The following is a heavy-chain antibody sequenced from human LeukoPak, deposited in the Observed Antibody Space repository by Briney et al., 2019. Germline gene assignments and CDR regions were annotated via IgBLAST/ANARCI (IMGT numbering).Heavy chain of an antibody. D-gene: IGHD3-10*01. CDR2: IYRGGNT. J-gene: IGHJ4*02. CDR1: GFTVSSNY. Sequence: SGGSLRLSCAASGFTVSSNYMNWVRQAPGEGLEWVSVIYRGGNTYYADSVKGRFTISRDNSKNTLYLQMNSLRAEDTAVYYCARGMIRGVMDDYWGQGTLVTVSS. V-gene: IGHV3-66*01. CDR3: ARGMIRGVMDDY.